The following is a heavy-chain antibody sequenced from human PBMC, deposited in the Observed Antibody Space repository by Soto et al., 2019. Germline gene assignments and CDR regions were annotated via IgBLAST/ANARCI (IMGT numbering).Heavy chain of an antibody. V-gene: IGHV4-39*01. Sequence: SETLSLTCAVSGASISSRNYYWGWIRQPPGKGLEWFGSIFYSGSTYYNPSLKSRVTISIVTSQNQFSLRLTSLTAADTAVYYCVRHPRIMVPRQHDYYFDTWGPGNLVTVSS. D-gene: IGHD2-8*01. CDR2: IFYSGST. CDR3: VRHPRIMVPRQHDYYFDT. CDR1: GASISSRNYY. J-gene: IGHJ4*02.